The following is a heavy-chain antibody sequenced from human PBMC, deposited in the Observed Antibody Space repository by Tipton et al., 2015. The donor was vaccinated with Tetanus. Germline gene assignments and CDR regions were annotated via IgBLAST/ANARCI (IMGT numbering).Heavy chain of an antibody. V-gene: IGHV4-39*01. CDR3: ARLIVGATTSEYFQH. D-gene: IGHD1-26*01. CDR1: GDSRSNYYSF. CDR2: ISFGGST. Sequence: TLSLTCTVSGDSRSNYYSFGGWIRQPPGKGLEWIGSISFGGSTYYNPSLKSRVSISEDKPKNQFSLKLSSVTAADTAVYYCARLIVGATTSEYFQHWGQGTLVTVSS. J-gene: IGHJ1*01.